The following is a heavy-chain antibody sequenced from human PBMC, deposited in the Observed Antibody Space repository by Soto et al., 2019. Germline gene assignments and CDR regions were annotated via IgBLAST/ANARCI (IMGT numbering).Heavy chain of an antibody. CDR2: VSIGGST. CDR1: GFTFSSYA. J-gene: IGHJ4*02. Sequence: DVQLLASGGGLVQPEGPLRLSCAASGFTFSSYAMGWVRQGPGKGLEWVAVVSIGGSTHYADSVRGRFTISRDNSKNTLSLQMNSLTAEDTAVYFCAKRRGAGGHFDYWGQGALVTVSS. V-gene: IGHV3-23*01. CDR3: AKRRGAGGHFDY. D-gene: IGHD2-15*01.